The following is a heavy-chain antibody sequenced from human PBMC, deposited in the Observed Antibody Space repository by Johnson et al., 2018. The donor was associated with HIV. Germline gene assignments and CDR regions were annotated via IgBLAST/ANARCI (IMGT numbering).Heavy chain of an antibody. CDR2: ISYDGSNK. Sequence: QVQLVESGGGVVQPGRSLRLSCEASGFTFSRYGMHWVRQAPGKGLEWVAVISYDGSNKYYADSVKGRFTISRDNSKNTLYLQMNSLRAEDTAVYYCAKWGSMRATSAFDIWGQGIMVTVSS. J-gene: IGHJ3*02. CDR1: GFTFSRYG. V-gene: IGHV3-30*19. CDR3: AKWGSMRATSAFDI. D-gene: IGHD1-26*01.